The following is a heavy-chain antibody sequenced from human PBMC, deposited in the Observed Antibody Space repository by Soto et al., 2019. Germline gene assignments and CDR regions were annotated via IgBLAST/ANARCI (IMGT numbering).Heavy chain of an antibody. J-gene: IGHJ4*02. CDR3: AEDGTTESAAFSD. Sequence: QVQLVQSGAEVKKPGSSVTVSCKASGGTFSSYAINWVRQAPGQGLEWVGGIIPILITANYGPKFQGRVKITVDETTTPAYMALSCLSSELTTVYYIAEDGTTESAAFSDGGQGTLVTVSS. V-gene: IGHV1-69*01. D-gene: IGHD1-1*01. CDR2: IIPILITA. CDR1: GGTFSSYA.